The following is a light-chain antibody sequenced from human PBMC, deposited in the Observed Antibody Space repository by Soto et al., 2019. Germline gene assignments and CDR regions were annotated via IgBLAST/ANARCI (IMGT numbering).Light chain of an antibody. CDR3: QQYGSSGT. CDR2: DAS. Sequence: EIVLTQSPGTLSLSPGERATLSCRASQSVSSSYLAWYQQKPGQAPRFLIYDASNRATGIPARFSGSGSGTDFTLTISRLEPEDFAVYYCQQYGSSGTFGQGTKVDIK. CDR1: QSVSSSY. J-gene: IGKJ1*01. V-gene: IGKV3-20*01.